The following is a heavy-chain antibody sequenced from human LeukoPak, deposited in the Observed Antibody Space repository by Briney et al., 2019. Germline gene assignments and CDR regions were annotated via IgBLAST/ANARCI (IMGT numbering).Heavy chain of an antibody. D-gene: IGHD6-13*01. Sequence: GGSLRLSCAASGFTFSSYSMNWVRQAPGKGLEWVSSISSSSSYIYYADSVKGRFTISRDNAKNSLYLQMNSLRAEDTAVYYCARAKQQLAPLEYYFDYWGQGPLVTVSS. CDR1: GFTFSSYS. CDR2: ISSSSSYI. V-gene: IGHV3-21*01. CDR3: ARAKQQLAPLEYYFDY. J-gene: IGHJ4*02.